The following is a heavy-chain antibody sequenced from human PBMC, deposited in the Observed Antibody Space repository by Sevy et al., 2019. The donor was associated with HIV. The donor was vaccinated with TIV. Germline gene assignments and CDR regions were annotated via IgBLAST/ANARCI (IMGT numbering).Heavy chain of an antibody. CDR3: ARKMELLVSDY. D-gene: IGHD1-7*01. CDR2: ISSSSNDI. CDR1: GFIFSNYN. Sequence: GGSLRLSCAASGFIFSNYNMNWVRQAPGKGLEWVSSISSSSNDIYYADSVKGRFTISRDNAKNSLYLQMNSLRAEDTAVYYCARKMELLVSDYWGQGTLVTVSS. V-gene: IGHV3-21*01. J-gene: IGHJ4*02.